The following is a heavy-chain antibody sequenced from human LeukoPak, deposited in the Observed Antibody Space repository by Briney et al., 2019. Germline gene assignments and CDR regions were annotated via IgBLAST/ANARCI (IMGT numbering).Heavy chain of an antibody. J-gene: IGHJ4*02. CDR2: ISGSGGST. CDR1: GFTFSSYA. D-gene: IGHD2-2*01. CDR3: AKDGCSSTSCYAAFGYYFDY. V-gene: IGHV3-23*01. Sequence: GGSLRLSCAASGFTFSSYAMSWVHQAPGKGLEWVSAISGSGGSTYYADSVKGRFTISRDNSKNTLYLQMNSLRAEDTAVYYCAKDGCSSTSCYAAFGYYFDYWGQGTLVTVSS.